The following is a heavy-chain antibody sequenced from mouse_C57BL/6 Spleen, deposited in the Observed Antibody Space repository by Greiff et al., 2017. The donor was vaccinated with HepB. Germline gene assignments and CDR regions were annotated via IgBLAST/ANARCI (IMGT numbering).Heavy chain of an antibody. CDR1: GYTFKSYD. CDR2: IYPGDGST. CDR3: ARRDYGSSYRAMDY. J-gene: IGHJ4*01. V-gene: IGHV1-85*01. Sequence: QVQLQQSGPELVKPGASVKLSCKASGYTFKSYDINWVKQRPGQGLEWIGWIYPGDGSTKYNEKFQGKATLTVDTSSSTAYMELHSLTSEDSAVYFCARRDYGSSYRAMDYWGQGTSVTVSS. D-gene: IGHD1-1*01.